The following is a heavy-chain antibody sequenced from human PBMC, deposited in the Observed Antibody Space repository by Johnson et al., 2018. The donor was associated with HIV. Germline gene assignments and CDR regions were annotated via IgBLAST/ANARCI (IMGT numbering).Heavy chain of an antibody. J-gene: IGHJ3*02. CDR1: GFSFSTYW. D-gene: IGHD5-18*01. V-gene: IGHV3-23*04. CDR2: ISGSGGST. Sequence: VQLVESGGGVVQPGGSLRLSCAASGFSFSTYWMHWVRQAPGQGLVWVSAISGSGGSTYYADSVKGRFTISRDISKDTLYLQMNSLRAEDTAVYYCPRETNLAMAGDAFDIWGQGTMVTVSS. CDR3: PRETNLAMAGDAFDI.